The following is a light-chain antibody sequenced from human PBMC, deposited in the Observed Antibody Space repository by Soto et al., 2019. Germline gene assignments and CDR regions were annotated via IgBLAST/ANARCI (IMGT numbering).Light chain of an antibody. J-gene: IGKJ5*01. CDR1: QSLVHSDGIAY. CDR2: KVS. V-gene: IGKV2-30*02. Sequence: DVLMTQSPLSLPFTLGEPSSISFRSNQSLVHSDGIAYFSWFQQRPGRSPRRLIYKVSNRDSGVQARLSGSGSGTDFALKISRVEAGDVGVYYCMQGTHWPITFGQGTRLEIK. CDR3: MQGTHWPIT.